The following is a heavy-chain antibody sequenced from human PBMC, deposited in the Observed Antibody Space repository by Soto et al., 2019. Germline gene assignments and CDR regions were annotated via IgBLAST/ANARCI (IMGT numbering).Heavy chain of an antibody. V-gene: IGHV3-11*01. Sequence: GGSLRLSCAASGFTFSDSYMSWIRQAPGKGLEWTSYITFSGNTVYYADSLKGRFTISRDNAKNSLYLQMNRLRAEDTAVYYCARVSWREKYGMDVWGQGTTVTVSS. CDR3: ARVSWREKYGMDV. J-gene: IGHJ6*02. CDR1: GFTFSDSY. CDR2: ITFSGNTV.